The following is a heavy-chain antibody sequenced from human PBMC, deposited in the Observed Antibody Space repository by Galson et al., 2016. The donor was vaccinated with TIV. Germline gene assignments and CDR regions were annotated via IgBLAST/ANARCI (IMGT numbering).Heavy chain of an antibody. CDR3: ARGNPVAGRGIDY. J-gene: IGHJ4*02. CDR2: IISISGTA. D-gene: IGHD6-19*01. V-gene: IGHV1-69*05. Sequence: SVKVPCKASGGTFRSYVVTWVRQAPGQGLEWMGGIISISGTANYAQKFQGRLTITTDESTSTSYIERTSLTSEDTAIYYFARGNPVAGRGIDYWGQGTLVTVSS. CDR1: GGTFRSYV.